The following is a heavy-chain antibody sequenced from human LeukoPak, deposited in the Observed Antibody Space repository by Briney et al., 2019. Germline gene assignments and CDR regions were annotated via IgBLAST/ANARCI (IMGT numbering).Heavy chain of an antibody. D-gene: IGHD5-18*01. CDR1: GFTFSYHW. V-gene: IGHV3-7*01. CDR2: IKNDGTVK. Sequence: GGSLRLSCAASGFTFSYHWMTWVRQAPGGGLEWVANIKNDGTVKNYVDSVKGRFTISRDNAKNSLYLQMNSLRAEDTGVYYCAQDSYSKGDYWGQGVLVTVSS. CDR3: AQDSYSKGDY. J-gene: IGHJ4*02.